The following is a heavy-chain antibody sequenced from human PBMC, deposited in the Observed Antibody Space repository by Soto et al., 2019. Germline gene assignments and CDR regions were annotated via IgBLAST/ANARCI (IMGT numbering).Heavy chain of an antibody. CDR3: TTDRVPPHHVLYYDILTGYYNDAFDI. CDR2: IKSKTDGGTT. D-gene: IGHD3-9*01. CDR1: GFTFSNAW. V-gene: IGHV3-15*01. Sequence: GGSLRLSCAASGFTFSNAWMSWVRQAPGKGLEWVGRIKSKTDGGTTDYAAPVKGRFTISRDDSKNTLYLQMNSLKTEDTAVYYCTTDRVPPHHVLYYDILTGYYNDAFDIWGQGTMVTVSS. J-gene: IGHJ3*02.